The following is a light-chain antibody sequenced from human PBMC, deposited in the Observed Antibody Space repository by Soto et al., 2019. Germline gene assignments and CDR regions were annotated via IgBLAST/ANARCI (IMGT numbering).Light chain of an antibody. CDR1: QSINSE. CDR2: GAS. J-gene: IGKJ2*01. Sequence: EIVMTQSLATLSLSPGERAALSCRASQSINSELAWYQQKPGQPPRLLIYGASTRATGVPAGFTGSESGSEFTLTISGLQSEDFAVYYCQQGHNWPLTFGQGTRLEI. V-gene: IGKV3-15*01. CDR3: QQGHNWPLT.